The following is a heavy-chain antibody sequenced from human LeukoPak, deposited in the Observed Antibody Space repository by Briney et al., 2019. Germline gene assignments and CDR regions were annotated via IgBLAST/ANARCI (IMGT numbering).Heavy chain of an antibody. V-gene: IGHV3-11*04. Sequence: GGSLRLSCAASGFTFSDYYMSWIRQAPGKGLEWVSYISSSGSTIYYADSVKGRFTISRDNAKNSLYLQMNSLRAEDTAVYYCARAGLGIDYGDYLPLFAYWGQGTLVTVSS. CDR3: ARAGLGIDYGDYLPLFAY. CDR2: ISSSGSTI. D-gene: IGHD4-17*01. J-gene: IGHJ4*02. CDR1: GFTFSDYY.